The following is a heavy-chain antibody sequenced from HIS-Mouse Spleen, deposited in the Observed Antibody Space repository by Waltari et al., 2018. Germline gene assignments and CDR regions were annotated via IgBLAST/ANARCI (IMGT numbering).Heavy chain of an antibody. CDR1: GGSISSRCYY. Sequence: HLQLQESGPGLAKPSETLSLTCTVSGGSISSRCYYLGWIRPPPGKGLEWIGSIYYSGSTYYNPSLKSRVTISVDTSKNQFSLKLSSVTAADTAVYYCAREIPYSSSWYDWYFDLWGRGTLVTVSS. CDR3: AREIPYSSSWYDWYFDL. D-gene: IGHD6-13*01. V-gene: IGHV4-39*07. CDR2: IYYSGST. J-gene: IGHJ2*01.